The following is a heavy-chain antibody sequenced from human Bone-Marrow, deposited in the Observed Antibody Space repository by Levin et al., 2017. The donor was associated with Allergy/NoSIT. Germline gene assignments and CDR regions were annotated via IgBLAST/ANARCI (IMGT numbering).Heavy chain of an antibody. CDR3: ARDLFPTYLGLVYAFDI. J-gene: IGHJ3*02. V-gene: IGHV3-11*01. CDR2: ISSSGSTI. CDR1: GFTFSDYY. Sequence: PGGSLRLSCAASGFTFSDYYMSWIRQAPGKGLEWVSYISSSGSTIYYADSVKGRFTISRDNAKNSLYLQMNSLRAEDTAVYYCARDLFPTYLGLVYAFDIWGQGTMVTVSS. D-gene: IGHD7-27*01.